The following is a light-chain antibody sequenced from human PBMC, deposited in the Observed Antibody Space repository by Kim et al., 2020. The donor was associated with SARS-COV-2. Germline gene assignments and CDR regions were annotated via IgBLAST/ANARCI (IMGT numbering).Light chain of an antibody. V-gene: IGLV3-19*01. Sequence: SSKLTQDPAVSVALGQTVRITCQGDSLRSYYASWYQQKPGQAPVLVIYGKNNRPSGIPDRFSGSSSGNTASLTITGAQAEDEADYYCNSRDSSGNPVVFG. CDR1: SLRSYY. J-gene: IGLJ2*01. CDR2: GKN. CDR3: NSRDSSGNPVV.